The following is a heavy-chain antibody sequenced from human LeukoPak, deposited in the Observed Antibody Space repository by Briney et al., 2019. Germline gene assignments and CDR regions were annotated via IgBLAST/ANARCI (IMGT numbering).Heavy chain of an antibody. J-gene: IGHJ4*02. CDR3: ARDYSNYFDY. V-gene: IGHV4-38-2*02. D-gene: IGHD4-11*01. CDR1: GYSISSGYY. Sequence: SETLSLTCTVSGYSISSGYYWGWIRQPPGQGVEWIGNIYHSGSTYYKPSLKSRVTISVDTSKNQFSLKLSSVTAADTAVYYCARDYSNYFDYWGQGTLVTVSS. CDR2: IYHSGST.